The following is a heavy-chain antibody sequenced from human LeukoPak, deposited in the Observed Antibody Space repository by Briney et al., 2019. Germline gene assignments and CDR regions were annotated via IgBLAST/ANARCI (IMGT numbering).Heavy chain of an antibody. D-gene: IGHD3-9*01. V-gene: IGHV4-34*01. Sequence: PSETLSLTCAVYGGSFSGYYWSWIRQPPGKGLEWIGEINHSGSTNYNPSLKSRVTISVDTSKNQFSLKLSSVTAADTAVYYCARQRGINYDILTGPWGQGTLVTVSS. CDR1: GGSFSGYY. J-gene: IGHJ5*02. CDR3: ARQRGINYDILTGP. CDR2: INHSGST.